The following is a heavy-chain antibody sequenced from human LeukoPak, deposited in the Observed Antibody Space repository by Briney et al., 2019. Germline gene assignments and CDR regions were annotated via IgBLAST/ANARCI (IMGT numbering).Heavy chain of an antibody. CDR2: IYYSGST. D-gene: IGHD3-3*01. J-gene: IGHJ4*02. Sequence: PSETLSLTCTVSGGSISSSSYYWGWIRQPPGKGLEWIGSIYYSGSTYYNPSLKSRVTTSVDTSKNQFSLKLSSVTAADTAVYYCARRKSGPPARFLESLDYWGQGTLVTVSS. CDR1: GGSISSSSYY. CDR3: ARRKSGPPARFLESLDY. V-gene: IGHV4-39*01.